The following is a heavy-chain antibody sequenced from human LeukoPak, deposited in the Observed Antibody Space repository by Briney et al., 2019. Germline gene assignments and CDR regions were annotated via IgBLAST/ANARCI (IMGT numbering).Heavy chain of an antibody. J-gene: IGHJ6*02. Sequence: GGSLRRSCAASGFTFDDYAMHWVRQAPGKGLEWVSGVSWNSGSIGYADSVKGRFTISRDNAKNSLYLQMNSLRAEDTPLYYCAICSSTSFYYYYGMDVWGQGTTVTVS. V-gene: IGHV3-9*01. CDR1: GFTFDDYA. D-gene: IGHD2-2*01. CDR2: VSWNSGSI. CDR3: AICSSTSFYYYYGMDV.